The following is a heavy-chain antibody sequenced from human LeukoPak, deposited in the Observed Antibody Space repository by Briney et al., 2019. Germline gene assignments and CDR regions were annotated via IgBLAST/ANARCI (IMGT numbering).Heavy chain of an antibody. J-gene: IGHJ5*02. Sequence: PSQTLSLTCTVSGGSISTNYYWSWIRQHPGKGLEWIGYIYHSGSTYYNPSLKSRITMSVDGSKSQFSLKLTSVTAADTAVYYCARGEYYYDSSGYYRPNWFDPWGQGTLVTVSS. CDR2: IYHSGST. CDR3: ARGEYYYDSSGYYRPNWFDP. V-gene: IGHV4-30-2*01. D-gene: IGHD3-22*01. CDR1: GGSISTNYY.